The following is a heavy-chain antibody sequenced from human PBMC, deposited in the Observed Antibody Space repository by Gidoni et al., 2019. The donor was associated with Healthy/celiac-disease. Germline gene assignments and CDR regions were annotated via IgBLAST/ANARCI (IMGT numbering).Heavy chain of an antibody. CDR1: GGSFSGYY. CDR2: INHSGST. CDR3: ARMSPSAYYDFWSGYYPHVGPYGMDV. V-gene: IGHV4-34*01. J-gene: IGHJ6*02. D-gene: IGHD3-3*01. Sequence: QVQLQQWGAGLLKPSETLSLTCAVYGGSFSGYYWSWIRPPPGKGLEWIGEINHSGSTNYNPSLKSRVTISVDTSKNQFSLKLSSVTAADTAVYYCARMSPSAYYDFWSGYYPHVGPYGMDVWGQGTTVTVSS.